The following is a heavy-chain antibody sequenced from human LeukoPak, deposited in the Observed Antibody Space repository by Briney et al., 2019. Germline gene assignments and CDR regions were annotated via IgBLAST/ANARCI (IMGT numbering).Heavy chain of an antibody. J-gene: IGHJ4*02. CDR1: GFTFSSYA. D-gene: IGHD6-19*01. CDR2: ISGSGGST. CDR3: AKLGSGWYGVDY. Sequence: GGSLRLSCAASGFTFSSYAMSWVRQAPGKGLEWVSAISGSGGSTYYADSVKGRFTISRDNSKNTLYLRMNSLRAEDTAVYYCAKLGSGWYGVDYWGQGTLVTVSS. V-gene: IGHV3-23*01.